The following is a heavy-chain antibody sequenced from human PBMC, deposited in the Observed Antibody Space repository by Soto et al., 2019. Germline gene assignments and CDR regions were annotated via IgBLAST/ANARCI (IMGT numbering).Heavy chain of an antibody. J-gene: IGHJ4*02. Sequence: SETLSLTCTLSGASITITTYFWACIRQPPGKGLEWVGSIYYSGRTYYNPSLRSRVTISVDRSKNQFSLTMSSVTAADTAVYYCAKNLPRTGRFDYWGQGTSVTVSS. CDR3: AKNLPRTGRFDY. CDR1: GASITITTYF. V-gene: IGHV4-39*01. CDR2: IYYSGRT.